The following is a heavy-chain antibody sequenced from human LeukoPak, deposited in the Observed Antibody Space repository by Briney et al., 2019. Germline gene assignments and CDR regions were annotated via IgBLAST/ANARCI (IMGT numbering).Heavy chain of an antibody. V-gene: IGHV4-61*05. J-gene: IGHJ4*02. D-gene: IGHD3-10*01. Sequence: SETLSLTCTVSGGSISSSSYYWGWIRQPPGKGLEWIGYIYYSGSTNYNPSLKSRVTISVDTSKNQFSLKLSSVTAADTAVYYCARSPYYYGSGSYLNFDYWGQGTLVTVSS. CDR2: IYYSGST. CDR3: ARSPYYYGSGSYLNFDY. CDR1: GGSISSSSYY.